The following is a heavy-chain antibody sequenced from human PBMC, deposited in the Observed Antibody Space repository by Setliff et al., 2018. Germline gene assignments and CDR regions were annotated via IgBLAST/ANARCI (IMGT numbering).Heavy chain of an antibody. D-gene: IGHD3-10*01. J-gene: IGHJ6*03. Sequence: PGGSLRLSCATSGFTFSDYYMSWIRQTPGKGLEWVAYISSSGSLIYYADFVKGRFTISRDNAKNSLYLQMNSLRAEDTAVYYCARNEKNLWFGELLSSFAYYYMDVWGKGTTVTVSS. CDR2: ISSSGSLI. CDR3: ARNEKNLWFGELLSSFAYYYMDV. V-gene: IGHV3-11*04. CDR1: GFTFSDYY.